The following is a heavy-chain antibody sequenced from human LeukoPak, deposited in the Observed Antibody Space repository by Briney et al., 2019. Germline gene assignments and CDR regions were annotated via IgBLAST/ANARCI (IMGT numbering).Heavy chain of an antibody. CDR1: GFTFSSYS. J-gene: IGHJ4*02. CDR3: ARLVAAGPFDY. V-gene: IGHV3-21*01. CDR2: ISSSSSYI. D-gene: IGHD6-13*01. Sequence: GGSLRLSCAASGFTFSSYSMNWVRQAPGKGLEWVSSISSSSSYIYYADSMKGRFTISRDNAKNSLYLQMNSLRAEDTAVYYCARLVAAGPFDYWGQGTLVTVSS.